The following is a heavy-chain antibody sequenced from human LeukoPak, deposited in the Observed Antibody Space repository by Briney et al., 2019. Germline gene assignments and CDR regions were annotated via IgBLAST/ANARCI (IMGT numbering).Heavy chain of an antibody. CDR3: ARVLPKYFDFLTGYYYYYGMDV. D-gene: IGHD3-9*01. CDR2: IGSAGDT. Sequence: GGSLRLSCAASGFTFSSYDMHWVRQATGKGLEWVSGIGSAGDTYYPDSVKGRFTISRDNAKNSLYLQMNSLRAGDTAVYYCARVLPKYFDFLTGYYYYYGMDVWGQGTTVTVSS. CDR1: GFTFSSYD. V-gene: IGHV3-13*01. J-gene: IGHJ6*02.